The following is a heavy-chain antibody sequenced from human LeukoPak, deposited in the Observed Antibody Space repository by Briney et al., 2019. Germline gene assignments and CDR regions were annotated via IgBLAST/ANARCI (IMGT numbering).Heavy chain of an antibody. V-gene: IGHV3-33*06. D-gene: IGHD2-15*01. J-gene: IGHJ3*02. CDR1: GFTFSSYG. CDR2: IWYDGSNK. CDR3: AKERHRYCSGGSCDAFDI. Sequence: GGSLRLSCAASGFTFSSYGMHWVRQAPGKGLEWVAVIWYDGSNKYYADSVKGRFTISRDNSKNTLYLQMNSLRAEDTAVYYCAKERHRYCSGGSCDAFDIWGQGTMVTVSS.